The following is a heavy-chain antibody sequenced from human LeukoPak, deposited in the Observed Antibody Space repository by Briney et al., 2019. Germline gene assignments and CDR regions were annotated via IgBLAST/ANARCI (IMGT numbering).Heavy chain of an antibody. Sequence: GGSLRLSCAASGFTFSSYWMHWVRQAPGKGLVWVSRINSDGSSTSYADSVKGRFTISRDNAKNTLYLQMNSLRAEDTAVYYCAAEAAMLPPPPWGQGTLVTVSS. CDR3: AAEAAMLPPPP. CDR1: GFTFSSYW. CDR2: INSDGSST. V-gene: IGHV3-74*01. D-gene: IGHD2-2*01. J-gene: IGHJ4*02.